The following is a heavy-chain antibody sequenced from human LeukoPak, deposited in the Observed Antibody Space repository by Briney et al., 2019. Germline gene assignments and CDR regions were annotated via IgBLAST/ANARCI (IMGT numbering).Heavy chain of an antibody. J-gene: IGHJ3*01. V-gene: IGHV3-11*05. Sequence: GGSLRLSCAASGFTFSDYYMSWIRQAPGKGLEWVSYISSSSSYTNYADSVKGRFTISRDNAKNSLYLQMNSLRAEDTAVYYCARGDASGYRAFDFWGQGTMVTVSS. CDR2: ISSSSSYT. CDR3: ARGDASGYRAFDF. D-gene: IGHD3-10*01. CDR1: GFTFSDYY.